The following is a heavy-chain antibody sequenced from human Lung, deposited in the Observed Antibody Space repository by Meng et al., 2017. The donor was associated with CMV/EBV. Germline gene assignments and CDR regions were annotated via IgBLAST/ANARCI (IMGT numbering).Heavy chain of an antibody. CDR2: IYYSGST. CDR1: GGSISSYY. J-gene: IGHJ6*02. CDR3: ARGGYYDFWSGYSYYYYYGRDV. D-gene: IGHD3-3*01. Sequence: SETLSLTXTVSGGSISSYYWSWIRQPPGKGLEWIGYIYYSGSTNYNPSLKSRVTISVDTSKNQFSLKLSSVTAADTAVYYCARGGYYDFWSGYSYYYYYGRDVWGQGTTVTVSS. V-gene: IGHV4-59*01.